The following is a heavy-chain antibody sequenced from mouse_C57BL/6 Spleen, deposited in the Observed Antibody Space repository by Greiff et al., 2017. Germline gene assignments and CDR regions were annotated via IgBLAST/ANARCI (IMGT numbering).Heavy chain of an antibody. CDR3: ANHYYGSSPFAY. J-gene: IGHJ3*01. V-gene: IGHV1-4*01. CDR2: INPSSGYT. D-gene: IGHD1-1*01. Sequence: QVQLQQSGAELARPGASVKMSCKASGYTFTSYTMHWVKQRPGQGLEWIGYINPSSGYTKYNQKFKDKATLTADKSSSTAYMQLSSLTSEDSAVYYCANHYYGSSPFAYWGQGTLVTVSA. CDR1: GYTFTSYT.